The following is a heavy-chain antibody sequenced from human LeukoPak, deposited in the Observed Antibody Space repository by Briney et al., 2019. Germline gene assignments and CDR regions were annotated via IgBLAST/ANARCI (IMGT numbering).Heavy chain of an antibody. CDR3: ARHRVRGGGSCGYYYGMDV. J-gene: IGHJ6*02. CDR1: GGSISSYY. D-gene: IGHD2-15*01. V-gene: IGHV4-59*08. CDR2: IYYSGST. Sequence: SETLSLTCTVSGGSISSYYWSWIRQPPGKGLEWIRYIYYSGSTNYNPSLKSRVTISVDTSKNQFSLKLSSVTAADTAVYYCARHRVRGGGSCGYYYGMDVWGQGTTVTVSS.